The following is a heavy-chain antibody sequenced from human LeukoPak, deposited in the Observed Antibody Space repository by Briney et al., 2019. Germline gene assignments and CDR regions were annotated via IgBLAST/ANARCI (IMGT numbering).Heavy chain of an antibody. CDR2: IKEDGTAK. D-gene: IGHD5-12*01. CDR1: GFTFSSYW. Sequence: GGSLRLSCAASGFTFSSYWMSWVRQAPGKGLEWVANIKEDGTAKYYVDSVKGRFTISRDNAKNSLYLQMNNLSAEDTAVYYCVRDSPGYGAYDFDWGQGTLVTVSS. V-gene: IGHV3-7*01. CDR3: VRDSPGYGAYDFD. J-gene: IGHJ4*02.